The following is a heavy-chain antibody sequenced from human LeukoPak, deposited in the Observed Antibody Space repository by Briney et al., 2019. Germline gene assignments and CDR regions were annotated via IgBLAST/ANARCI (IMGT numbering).Heavy chain of an antibody. D-gene: IGHD5-24*01. V-gene: IGHV3-7*03. CDR1: GFTFSSYS. J-gene: IGHJ3*02. CDR2: IKQDGNEK. CDR3: VKSAGKDGYRDVFDI. Sequence: PGGSLRLSCAASGFTFSSYSMSWVRQAPGKGLEWVANIKQDGNEKYYVDSVKGRFTISRDISKSTLYLQMNSLRAEDTAVYHCVKSAGKDGYRDVFDIWGQGTVVSVSS.